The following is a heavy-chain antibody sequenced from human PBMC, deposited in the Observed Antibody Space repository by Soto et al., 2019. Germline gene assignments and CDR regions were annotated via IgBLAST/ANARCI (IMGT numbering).Heavy chain of an antibody. CDR2: INPNSGGT. Sequence: ASVKVSCKASGYPFTDYYMHWLRRARGQGIEWMGWINPNSGGTNYAQKFQGRFTMTRVTSISTAYMELGSLRSDDTALYYCAKDPNIVVVPAATGGMDVWGQGITVTVSS. CDR1: GYPFTDYY. D-gene: IGHD2-2*01. J-gene: IGHJ6*02. V-gene: IGHV1-2*02. CDR3: AKDPNIVVVPAATGGMDV.